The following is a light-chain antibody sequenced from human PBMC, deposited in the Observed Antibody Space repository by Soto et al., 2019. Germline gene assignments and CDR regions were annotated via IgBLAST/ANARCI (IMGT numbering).Light chain of an antibody. Sequence: DIQMTQSPSTLSASVGDRVTITCRASQSVRSWLAWYQQKPGRAPKFLIYDASSLESGVPSRFSGSGSGTEFTLTISNLQPEDAAIYFGEQYVNRPYTVGQGTKLEIK. CDR1: QSVRSW. V-gene: IGKV1-5*01. CDR3: EQYVNRPYT. J-gene: IGKJ2*01. CDR2: DAS.